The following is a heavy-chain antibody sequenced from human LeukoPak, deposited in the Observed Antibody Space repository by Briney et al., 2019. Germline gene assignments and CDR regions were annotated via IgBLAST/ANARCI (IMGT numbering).Heavy chain of an antibody. V-gene: IGHV3-23*01. CDR1: GFTFSSYS. J-gene: IGHJ4*02. Sequence: PGGSLRLSCAASGFTFSSYSMNWVRQAPGKGLEWVSAISGSGGSTYYADSVKGRFTISRDNSKNTLYLQMNSLRAEDTAVYYCAKRYSSGWDYWGQGTLVTVSS. CDR2: ISGSGGST. CDR3: AKRYSSGWDY. D-gene: IGHD6-19*01.